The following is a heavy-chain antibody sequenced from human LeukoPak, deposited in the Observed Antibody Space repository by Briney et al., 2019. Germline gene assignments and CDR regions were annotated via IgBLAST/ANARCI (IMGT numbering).Heavy chain of an antibody. CDR3: ARDPSPYCGGDCYSYYFDY. Sequence: GGSLRLSCAASGFTFSSYSMSWVRQAPGKGLEWVSYISSSSSTIYYADSVKGRFTISRDNAKNSLYLQMNSLRAEDTAVYYCARDPSPYCGGDCYSYYFDYWGQGTLVTVSS. CDR2: ISSSSSTI. CDR1: GFTFSSYS. J-gene: IGHJ4*02. D-gene: IGHD2-21*01. V-gene: IGHV3-48*01.